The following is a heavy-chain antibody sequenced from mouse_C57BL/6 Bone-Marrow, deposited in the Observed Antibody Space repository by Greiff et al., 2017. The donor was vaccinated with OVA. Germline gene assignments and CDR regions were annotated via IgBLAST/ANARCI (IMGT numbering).Heavy chain of an antibody. D-gene: IGHD2-4*01. CDR3: TRGKDYDYLFDY. CDR2: ISSGGDYI. J-gene: IGHJ2*01. Sequence: EVMLVESGEGLVKPGGSLKLSCAASGFTFTSYAMPWVRQTPEKRLEWVAYISSGGDYIYYADTVKGRFTISRDNARNTLYLQMSSLKSEDTAMYYCTRGKDYDYLFDYWGQGTTLTVSS. V-gene: IGHV5-9-1*02. CDR1: GFTFTSYA.